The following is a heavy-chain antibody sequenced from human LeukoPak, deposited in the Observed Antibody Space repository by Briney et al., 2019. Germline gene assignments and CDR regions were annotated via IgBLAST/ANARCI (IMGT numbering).Heavy chain of an antibody. Sequence: PSETLPLTCAVSGGSISSGGYSWSWIRQPPGKGLEWIGYIYYSGSTYYNPSLKSRVTISVDTSKNQFSLKLSSVTAADTAVYYCASYYYGSGSFDYWGQGTLVTVSS. CDR1: GGSISSGGYS. J-gene: IGHJ4*02. V-gene: IGHV4-30-4*07. CDR2: IYYSGST. D-gene: IGHD3-10*01. CDR3: ASYYYGSGSFDY.